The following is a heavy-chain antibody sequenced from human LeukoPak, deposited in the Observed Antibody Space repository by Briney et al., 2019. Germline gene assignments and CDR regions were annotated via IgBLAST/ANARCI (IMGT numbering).Heavy chain of an antibody. CDR1: GGSFSGYY. J-gene: IGHJ4*02. CDR2: INHSGST. D-gene: IGHD3-10*01. Sequence: PSETLSLTCAVYGGSFSGYYWSWIRQPPGKGLEWIGEINHSGSTNYNPSLKSRVTISVDTSKNQFSLKLSSVTAADTAVYYCARLEYYYGSGSYYRHWGQGTLVTVSS. V-gene: IGHV4-34*01. CDR3: ARLEYYYGSGSYYRH.